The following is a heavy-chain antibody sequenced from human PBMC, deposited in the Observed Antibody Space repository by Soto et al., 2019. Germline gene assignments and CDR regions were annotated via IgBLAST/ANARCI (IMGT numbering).Heavy chain of an antibody. CDR1: GGSFSGYY. J-gene: IGHJ4*02. Sequence: SETLSLTCAVYGGSFSGYYWSWIRQPPGKGLELFGEINHSGSPNYNPSLNSRVTISVDTSKNQFSLKLSSVTAADTAVYYCARGYYDFWSGYLISPFHYWGQGTLVTVSS. CDR3: ARGYYDFWSGYLISPFHY. D-gene: IGHD3-3*01. CDR2: INHSGSP. V-gene: IGHV4-34*01.